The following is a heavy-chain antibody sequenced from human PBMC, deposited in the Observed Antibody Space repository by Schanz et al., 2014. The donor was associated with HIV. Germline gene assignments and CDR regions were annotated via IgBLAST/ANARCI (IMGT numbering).Heavy chain of an antibody. D-gene: IGHD3-10*01. J-gene: IGHJ3*02. CDR2: ISDDGSKK. V-gene: IGHV3-30*18. CDR3: AKENPLYYYTHGGPFDI. Sequence: VQLVESGGGLVQPGGSLRLSCAVSGFTFSSYSMNWVRQAPGKGLEWVAVISDDGSKKYYADSLKGRFAISRDQSTNTLYLQMNSLTAEDTAVYYCAKENPLYYYTHGGPFDIWGQGTMVTVSS. CDR1: GFTFSSYS.